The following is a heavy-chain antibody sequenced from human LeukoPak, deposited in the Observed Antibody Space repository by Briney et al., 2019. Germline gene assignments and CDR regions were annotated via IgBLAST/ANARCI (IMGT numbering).Heavy chain of an antibody. CDR2: INHSGST. V-gene: IGHV4-34*01. J-gene: IGHJ4*02. CDR1: GGSFSGYY. D-gene: IGHD2-15*01. CDR3: ARETESNCSGGSCYYFDY. Sequence: SETLSLTCAVYGGSFSGYYWSWIRQPPGKGLEWIGEINHSGSTNYNPSLKSRVTISVDTSKNQFSLKLSSVTAADTAVYYCARETESNCSGGSCYYFDYWGQGTLVTVSS.